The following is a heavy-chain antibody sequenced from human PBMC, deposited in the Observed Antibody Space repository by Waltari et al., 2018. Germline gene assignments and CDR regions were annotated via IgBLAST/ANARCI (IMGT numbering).Heavy chain of an antibody. V-gene: IGHV3-53*04. J-gene: IGHJ6*02. CDR3: VTHSSNYYFAMDV. CDR2: ITSGGKT. D-gene: IGHD3-22*01. CDR1: AFSVGGTY. Sequence: EVQLVESGGGLVQSGGSLRLSCEASAFSVGGTYMSWVRQAPGKGLGWVSVITSGGKTDYGDSVRGRFTMSRHDSKNTVYLQMDNLRPEDTAVFYCVTHSSNYYFAMDVWGPGTTVTVSS.